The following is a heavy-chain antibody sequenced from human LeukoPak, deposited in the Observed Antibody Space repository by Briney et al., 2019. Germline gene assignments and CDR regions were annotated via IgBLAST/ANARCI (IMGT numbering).Heavy chain of an antibody. CDR3: ARAAHGYLYCGGDCWLDAFDI. CDR2: IIPIFGTA. V-gene: IGHV1-69*05. D-gene: IGHD2-21*02. CDR1: GGTFSSYA. Sequence: SVKVSCKASGGTFSSYAISWVRQAPGQGLEWMGGIIPIFGTANYAQKFQGRVTITTDESTSTAYMELSSLRSEDTAVYYCARAAHGYLYCGGDCWLDAFDIWGQGTMVTVSS. J-gene: IGHJ3*02.